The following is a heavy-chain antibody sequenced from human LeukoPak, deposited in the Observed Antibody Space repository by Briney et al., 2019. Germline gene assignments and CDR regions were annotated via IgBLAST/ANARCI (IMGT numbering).Heavy chain of an antibody. CDR1: GFTFSSYA. CDR3: AKDPVLAAIPDQHHPSGGADY. CDR2: ISGSGGST. V-gene: IGHV3-23*01. J-gene: IGHJ4*02. D-gene: IGHD2-15*01. Sequence: GGSLRLSCAASGFTFSSYAMSWVRQAPGKGLEWVSAISGSGGSTYYADSVKGRFTISRDNSKNTLYLQMNSLRAEDTAVYYCAKDPVLAAIPDQHHPSGGADYWGQGTLVTVSS.